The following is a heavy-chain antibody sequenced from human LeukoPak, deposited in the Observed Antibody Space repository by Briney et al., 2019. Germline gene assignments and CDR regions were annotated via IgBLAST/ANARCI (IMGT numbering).Heavy chain of an antibody. V-gene: IGHV4-4*07. CDR3: ARGDGDCSSTSCYASAFDI. Sequence: SETLSLTCTVSGGSISSYYWSWIRQPAGKGLEWIGRIYTSGSTNYNPSLKSRVTMSVDTSNNQFSLKLSSVTAADTAVYYCARGDGDCSSTSCYASAFDIWGQGTMVTVSS. CDR1: GGSISSYY. J-gene: IGHJ3*02. CDR2: IYTSGST. D-gene: IGHD2-2*01.